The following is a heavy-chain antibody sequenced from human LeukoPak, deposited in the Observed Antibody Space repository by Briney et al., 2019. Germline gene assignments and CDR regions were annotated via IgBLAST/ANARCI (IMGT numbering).Heavy chain of an antibody. Sequence: GGSLRLSCAASGFTFSSYSMNWVRQAPGKGLEWVSSISSSSSYIYYADSVKGRFTISRDNAKNSLYLQMNSLRAEDTAVYYCARSTMEEMATISFFDYWGQGTLVTVSS. D-gene: IGHD5-24*01. J-gene: IGHJ4*02. V-gene: IGHV3-21*01. CDR3: ARSTMEEMATISFFDY. CDR2: ISSSSSYI. CDR1: GFTFSSYS.